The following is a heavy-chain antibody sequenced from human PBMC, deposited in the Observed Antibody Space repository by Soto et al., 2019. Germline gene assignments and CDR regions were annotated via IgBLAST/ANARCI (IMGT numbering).Heavy chain of an antibody. CDR2: INHSGST. J-gene: IGHJ5*02. CDR3: ARGHGSGRRIKKNWFDP. CDR1: GGSFSGYY. V-gene: IGHV4-34*01. D-gene: IGHD3-10*01. Sequence: QVQLQQWGAGLLKPSETLSLTCAVYGGSFSGYYWSWIRQPPGKGLEWIGEINHSGSTNYNPSLKSRVTISVYTSKNQFSLKLSSVTAADTAVYYCARGHGSGRRIKKNWFDPWGQGTLVTVSS.